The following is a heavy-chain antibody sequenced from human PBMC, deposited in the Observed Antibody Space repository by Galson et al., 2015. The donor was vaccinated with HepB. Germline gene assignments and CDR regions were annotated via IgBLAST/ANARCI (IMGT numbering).Heavy chain of an antibody. CDR2: TYYRSKWYN. CDR1: GDSVSSNSAA. Sequence: CAISGDSVSSNSAAWNWIRQSPSRGLEWLGRTYYRSKWYNDYAVSVKSRITINPDTSKNQFSLQLNSVTPEDTAVYYCASFLFGVVIVYYYYYYMDVWGKGTTVTVSS. V-gene: IGHV6-1*01. D-gene: IGHD3-3*01. CDR3: ASFLFGVVIVYYYYYYMDV. J-gene: IGHJ6*03.